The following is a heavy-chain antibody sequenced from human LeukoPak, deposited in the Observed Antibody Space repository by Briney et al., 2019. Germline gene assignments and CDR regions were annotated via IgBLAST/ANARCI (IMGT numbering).Heavy chain of an antibody. CDR3: ARDTFQPGLIDS. Sequence: GGSLRLSCAASGFTFSRYAMNWVRQAPGKGLEWVSYINTDSSDIHYADSVKGRFTISRDNARNTLYLQLSSLRAEDSGVYYCARDTFQPGLIDSWGQGTLVTISS. J-gene: IGHJ4*02. CDR1: GFTFSRYA. CDR2: INTDSSDI. V-gene: IGHV3-21*05. D-gene: IGHD2-2*01.